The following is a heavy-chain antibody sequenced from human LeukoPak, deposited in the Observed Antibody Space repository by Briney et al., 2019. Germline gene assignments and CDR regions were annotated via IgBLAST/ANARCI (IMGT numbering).Heavy chain of an antibody. V-gene: IGHV4-34*09. Sequence: PSETLSLTCAVYGGSFSGYYWSWIRQPPGKGLEWIGEINHSGSTNYNPSLKSRVTISVDTSKNQFSLKLSSVTAADTAVYYCARATTVVTPVPHFDYWGQGTLVTVSS. CDR1: GGSFSGYY. CDR2: INHSGST. D-gene: IGHD4-23*01. CDR3: ARATTVVTPVPHFDY. J-gene: IGHJ4*02.